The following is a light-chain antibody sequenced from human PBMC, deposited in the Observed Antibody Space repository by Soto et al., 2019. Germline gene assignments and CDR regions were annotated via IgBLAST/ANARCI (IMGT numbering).Light chain of an antibody. Sequence: DIQMTQSPSTLSVSVGDRVTITCRASQSISDWLAWYQQKPGKAPKFLIYKASNLDSGVPSRFSGSGSGTEFPLTISSVQPDDFATYYCQYYDSYSWTFGQGTKVEIK. V-gene: IGKV1-5*03. CDR1: QSISDW. CDR2: KAS. CDR3: QYYDSYSWT. J-gene: IGKJ1*01.